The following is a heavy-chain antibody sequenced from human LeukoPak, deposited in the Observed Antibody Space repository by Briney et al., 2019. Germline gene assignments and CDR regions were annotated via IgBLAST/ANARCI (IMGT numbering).Heavy chain of an antibody. D-gene: IGHD4-17*01. J-gene: IGHJ4*02. V-gene: IGHV3-48*01. Sequence: GGSLRLSCAASGFTFSSYSMNWVRQAPGKGLEWIPYISSSSGSTYDADSVKGRFTISRDNAKNSLYLQMNGLRAEDTAVYYCARLGGVDCWGQGTLVTVSS. CDR2: ISSSSGST. CDR1: GFTFSSYS. CDR3: ARLGGVDC.